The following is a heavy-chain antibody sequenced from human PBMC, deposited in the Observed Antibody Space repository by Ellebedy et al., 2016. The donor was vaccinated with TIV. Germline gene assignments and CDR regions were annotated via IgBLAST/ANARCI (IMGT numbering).Heavy chain of an antibody. D-gene: IGHD3-3*01. V-gene: IGHV3-74*01. CDR1: GSTSSTSW. CDR3: AAPVGSGL. Sequence: PGGSLRLSCAGSGSTSSTSWIHWVRQAQGKGRMWVSLINGAGNSTDYADSVKGRFTTSRDNAKNILYLEMSSLRAEDTAVYYGAAPVGSGLWGQGTLVTVSS. CDR2: INGAGNST. J-gene: IGHJ4*02.